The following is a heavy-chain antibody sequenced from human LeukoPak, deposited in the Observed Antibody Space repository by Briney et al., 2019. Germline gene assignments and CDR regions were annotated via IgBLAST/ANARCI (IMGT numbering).Heavy chain of an antibody. D-gene: IGHD3-3*01. CDR1: GGSISTANW. J-gene: IGHJ5*02. CDR3: ASFRRRPYDSSQFDP. CDR2: IYHDGKT. Sequence: SETLSLTCTVSGGSISTANWWSWVRQSPGKGLEWIGEIYHDGKTNYHPSLESRVTVWMDKPRNQFSLRMHSMTAADTAVYYYASFRRRPYDSSQFDPWGQGTLVTVSS. V-gene: IGHV4/OR15-8*02.